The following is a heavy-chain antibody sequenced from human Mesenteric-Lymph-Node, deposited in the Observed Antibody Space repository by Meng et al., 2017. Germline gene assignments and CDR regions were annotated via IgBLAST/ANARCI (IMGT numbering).Heavy chain of an antibody. CDR3: AKDRSSWYLDAFDI. D-gene: IGHD6-13*01. Sequence: GESLKISCVASGFMISTNWIHWVRQVPGKGLEWVSRVDNDGSGTSYAESVKGRFTISRDNSKNTLYLQMNSLRAEDTAVYYCAKDRSSWYLDAFDIWGQGTMVTVSS. J-gene: IGHJ3*02. V-gene: IGHV3-74*01. CDR2: VDNDGSGT. CDR1: GFMISTNW.